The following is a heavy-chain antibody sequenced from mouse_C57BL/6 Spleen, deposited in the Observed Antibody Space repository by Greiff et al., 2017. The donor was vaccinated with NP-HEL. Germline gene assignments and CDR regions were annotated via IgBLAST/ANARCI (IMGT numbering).Heavy chain of an antibody. CDR2: INPNNGGT. Sequence: EVQLQQSGPELVKPGASVKIPCKASGYTFTDYNMDWVKQSHGKSLEWIGDINPNNGGTIYNQKFKGKATLTVDKSSSTAYMELRSLTSEDTAGYYCARSSYYYYGSSYWFAYWGQGTLVTVSA. J-gene: IGHJ3*01. V-gene: IGHV1-18*01. CDR3: ARSSYYYYGSSYWFAY. D-gene: IGHD1-1*01. CDR1: GYTFTDYN.